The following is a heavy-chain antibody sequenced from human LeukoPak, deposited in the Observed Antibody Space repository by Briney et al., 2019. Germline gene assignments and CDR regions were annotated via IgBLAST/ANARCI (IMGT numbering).Heavy chain of an antibody. V-gene: IGHV4-34*01. J-gene: IGHJ4*02. CDR3: ARDEGSSWYYFDY. CDR2: INHSGST. CDR1: GGSFSGYY. D-gene: IGHD6-13*01. Sequence: SETLSLTFAVYGGSFSGYYWSWIRQPPGKGLEWIGEINHSGSTNYNPSLKSRVTISLDTSKNQFSLKLSSVTTADTAVYYCARDEGSSWYYFDYWGQGTLVTVSS.